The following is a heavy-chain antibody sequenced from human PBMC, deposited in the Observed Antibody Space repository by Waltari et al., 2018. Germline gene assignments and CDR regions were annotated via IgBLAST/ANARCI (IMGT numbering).Heavy chain of an antibody. V-gene: IGHV1-8*01. Sequence: QVQLVQSGAEVRKPGASVKVSCKASGYTFGSFDINWVRQAAGQGLEWMGWMYPQSGTTGYAQNCQGRITMTRNTSTSTAYMELSGLTSGDTAVYYCARVKGNSGYDPFESWGQGTLVT. J-gene: IGHJ4*02. CDR1: GYTFGSFD. CDR3: ARVKGNSGYDPFES. D-gene: IGHD5-12*01. CDR2: MYPQSGTT.